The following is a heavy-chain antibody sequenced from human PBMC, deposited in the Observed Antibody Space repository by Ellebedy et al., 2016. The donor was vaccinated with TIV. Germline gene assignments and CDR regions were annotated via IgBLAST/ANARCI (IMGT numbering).Heavy chain of an antibody. D-gene: IGHD3-16*01. CDR2: ISGSGDKT. J-gene: IGHJ4*02. CDR3: AKELHMWGTIMIDC. CDR1: GITFSSHA. Sequence: GESLKISCAASGITFSSHAIRWVRQTPGKGLEWVSAISGSGDKTYYTDSVKGRFTISRDNSQNTLYLQMNSLRAEDTAVYYCAKELHMWGTIMIDCWGPGTLVTVSS. V-gene: IGHV3-23*01.